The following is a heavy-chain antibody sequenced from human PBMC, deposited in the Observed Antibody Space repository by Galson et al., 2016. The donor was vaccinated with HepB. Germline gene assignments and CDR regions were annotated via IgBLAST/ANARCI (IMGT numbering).Heavy chain of an antibody. CDR3: ARVRDGNNWRVQPFGL. CDR1: GIIFRSND. V-gene: IGHV3-30-3*01. CDR2: ISYDGTDK. D-gene: IGHD5-24*01. Sequence: SLRLSCAASGIIFRSNDMHWVRQAPGKGLEWVAAISYDGTDKYYADSVKGRFTISRDNSKNTLFLQMNSLRAEDTAVYYCARVRDGNNWRVQPFGLWGQGTLVTVS. J-gene: IGHJ4*02.